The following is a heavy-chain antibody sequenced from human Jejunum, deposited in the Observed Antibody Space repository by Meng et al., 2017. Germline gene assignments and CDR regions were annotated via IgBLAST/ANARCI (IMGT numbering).Heavy chain of an antibody. V-gene: IGHV3-72*01. CDR3: AVWISGRGH. J-gene: IGHJ1*01. Sequence: GDCGAGCVQPGGPLNISCSDSGVSISGDYRDWSCQAPVRGLEWVGRNKNKDSGYITEYAASVKGRFTISRDDSKSSLDLQMYSLKPEDTAVYYCAVWISGRGHWGQGTLVTVSS. CDR1: GVSISGDY. CDR2: NKNKDSGYIT. D-gene: IGHD5-12*01.